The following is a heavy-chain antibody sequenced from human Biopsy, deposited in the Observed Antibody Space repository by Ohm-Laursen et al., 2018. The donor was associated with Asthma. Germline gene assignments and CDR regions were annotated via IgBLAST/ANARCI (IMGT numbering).Heavy chain of an antibody. CDR3: ARDTRPNWFDP. J-gene: IGHJ5*02. CDR1: GFTFSSYW. CDR2: IKQDGSEK. V-gene: IGHV3-7*05. D-gene: IGHD3-3*01. Sequence: SLRLSCAAPGFTFSSYWMSWVRQAPGKGLEWVANIKQDGSEKYYVDSVKGRFTISRDNAKNSLYLQMNSLRAEDTAVYCCARDTRPNWFDPWGQGTLVTASS.